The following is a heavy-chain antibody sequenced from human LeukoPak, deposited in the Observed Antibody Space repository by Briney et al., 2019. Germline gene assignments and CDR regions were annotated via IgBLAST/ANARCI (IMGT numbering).Heavy chain of an antibody. CDR1: GYTFAGYY. J-gene: IGHJ5*02. Sequence: GASVKVSCKASGYTFAGYYMHWVRQAPGQGLEWMGWINPNSGGTNYAQKFQGRVTMTRDTSISTAYMELSRLRSDDTAVYYCAKEYCSSTSCYTHWFDPWGQGTLVTVSS. V-gene: IGHV1-2*02. CDR2: INPNSGGT. CDR3: AKEYCSSTSCYTHWFDP. D-gene: IGHD2-2*02.